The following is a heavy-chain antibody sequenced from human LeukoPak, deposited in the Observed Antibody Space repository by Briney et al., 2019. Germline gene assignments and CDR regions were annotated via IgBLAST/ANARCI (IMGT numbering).Heavy chain of an antibody. V-gene: IGHV4-39*01. CDR1: GGSISSSSYY. CDR3: ARGSEVLRYFDWLLPFDY. J-gene: IGHJ4*02. Sequence: SETLSLTCTVSGGSISSSSYYWGWIRQPPGKGLEWIGSIYYSGSTYYNPSLKSRVTISVDTSKNQFSLKLSSVTAADTAVYYCARGSEVLRYFDWLLPFDYWGQGSLVTVSS. D-gene: IGHD3-9*01. CDR2: IYYSGST.